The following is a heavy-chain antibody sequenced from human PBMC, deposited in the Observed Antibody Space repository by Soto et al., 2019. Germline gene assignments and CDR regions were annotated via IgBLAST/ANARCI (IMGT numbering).Heavy chain of an antibody. CDR3: ARGSTHFDY. CDR2: INSDGNST. J-gene: IGHJ4*02. V-gene: IGHV3-74*01. CDR1: GFTLSPFW. D-gene: IGHD2-2*01. Sequence: EVQLVESGGGLVQPGGSLRLSCAAFGFTLSPFWMHWVRQVPGKGPVWVSRINSDGNSTSYADSVKGRFTISRENAKHTLYLKMNSLRAEETAVYYCARGSTHFDYWGQGPLVTVSS.